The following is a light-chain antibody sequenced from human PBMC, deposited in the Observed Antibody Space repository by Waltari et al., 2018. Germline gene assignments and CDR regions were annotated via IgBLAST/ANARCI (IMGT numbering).Light chain of an antibody. Sequence: DIQMTQSPSTLSASVGDRVTITCRASQNITKFLSWYQQKPGKAPKLLIYAASRLQSGVPSRFSGSGSGTDFALTISNLQPEDFATYFCQQTYTSPRTFGQGTKVEIK. J-gene: IGKJ1*01. CDR1: QNITKF. V-gene: IGKV1-39*01. CDR2: AAS. CDR3: QQTYTSPRT.